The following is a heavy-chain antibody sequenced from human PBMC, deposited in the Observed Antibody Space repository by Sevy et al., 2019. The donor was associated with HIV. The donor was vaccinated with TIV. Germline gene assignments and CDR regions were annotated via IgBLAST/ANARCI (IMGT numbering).Heavy chain of an antibody. CDR2: ISFSSNYT. Sequence: GESLKISCSASGFTFSDYYMNWIRQAPGKGLEWISYISFSSNYTMYADSVTGRFTISRDNAKNSLYLQMNSLRAEDTAVYYCAGGLVGANLGTDYWGQGSLVTVSS. V-gene: IGHV3-11*06. CDR1: GFTFSDYY. CDR3: AGGLVGANLGTDY. J-gene: IGHJ4*02. D-gene: IGHD1-26*01.